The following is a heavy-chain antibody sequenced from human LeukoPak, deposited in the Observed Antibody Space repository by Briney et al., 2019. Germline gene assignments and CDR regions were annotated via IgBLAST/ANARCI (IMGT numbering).Heavy chain of an antibody. J-gene: IGHJ4*02. CDR1: GGSFSGYY. D-gene: IGHD3-16*02. CDR3: ARKRIMITFGGVIGLYFDY. V-gene: IGHV4-34*01. Sequence: PSETLPLTCTVYGGSFSGYYWSWIRQPPGKGLEWIGEISHSGSTNYNPSLKSRVTISVDTSRNQFSLKLSSVTAANTAVYYCARKRIMITFGGVIGLYFDYWGQGTLVTVSS. CDR2: ISHSGST.